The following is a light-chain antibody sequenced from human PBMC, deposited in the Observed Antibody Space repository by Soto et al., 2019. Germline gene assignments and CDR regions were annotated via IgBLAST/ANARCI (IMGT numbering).Light chain of an antibody. J-gene: IGLJ2*01. V-gene: IGLV1-40*01. CDR1: SSNIGAGYD. CDR3: QYYDSSLL. CDR2: GNI. Sequence: QSVLTQPTSVSGAPGQRVTISCTGSSSNIGAGYDVHWYQQLPGTAPKLLIYGNINRPSGVPDRFSGSKSGTSASLAITGLQAEDEGDYSCQYYDSSLLFGGGTKVTGL.